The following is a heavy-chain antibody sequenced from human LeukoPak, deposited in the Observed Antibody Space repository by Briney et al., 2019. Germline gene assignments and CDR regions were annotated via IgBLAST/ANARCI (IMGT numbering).Heavy chain of an antibody. Sequence: PGRPLRLSCAASGFTFSSYGMHWVRQAPGKGLEWVAVIWYDGSNKYYADSVKGRFTISRDNSKNTLYLQMNSLRAEDRAVYYCARPVSIGWSDYWGQGTLVTVAS. J-gene: IGHJ4*02. CDR1: GFTFSSYG. CDR3: ARPVSIGWSDY. D-gene: IGHD6-19*01. CDR2: IWYDGSNK. V-gene: IGHV3-33*01.